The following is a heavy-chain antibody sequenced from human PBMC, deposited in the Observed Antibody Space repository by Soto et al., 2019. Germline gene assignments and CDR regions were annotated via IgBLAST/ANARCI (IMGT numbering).Heavy chain of an antibody. D-gene: IGHD2-8*01. J-gene: IGHJ5*02. CDR1: GFTFSSYA. CDR2: ISYDGSNK. V-gene: IGHV3-30-3*01. Sequence: QVQLVESGGGVVQPGRSLRLSCAASGFTFSSYAMHWVRQAPGKGLEWVAVISYDGSNKYYADSVKGRFTISRDNSKNTLYLKMNSLRAEETALYYCVCILFDPWGQGTLVPVSS. CDR3: VCILFDP.